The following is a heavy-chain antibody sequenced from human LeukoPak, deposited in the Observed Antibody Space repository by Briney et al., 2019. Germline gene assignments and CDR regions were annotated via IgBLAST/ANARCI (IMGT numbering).Heavy chain of an antibody. CDR3: ARFGSSTWYKGAFDI. Sequence: PSETLSLTCTVSGGSISSSSYYWGWLRPPPGQGLEWIGSIYYSGSTYYNPSLKSRVTISVDTSKNQFSLKLSSVTAADTAVYYCARFGSSTWYKGAFDIWGQGTMVTVAS. V-gene: IGHV4-39*01. CDR2: IYYSGST. CDR1: GGSISSSSYY. J-gene: IGHJ3*02. D-gene: IGHD1-1*01.